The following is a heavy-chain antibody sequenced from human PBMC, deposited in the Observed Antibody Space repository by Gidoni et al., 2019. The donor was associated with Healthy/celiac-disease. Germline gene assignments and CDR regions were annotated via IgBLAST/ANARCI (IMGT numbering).Heavy chain of an antibody. CDR3: ARVIGYCSGGSCYDAFDI. V-gene: IGHV4-39*01. Sequence: QLQLQESGPGLVKPSETLSLTCTVSGGSISRSSYSWGWIRQPPGKGLEWIGSIYYSGSTYYNPSLKSRVTISVDTSKNQFSLKLSSVTAADTAVYYCARVIGYCSGGSCYDAFDIWGQGTMVTVSS. CDR1: GGSISRSSYS. D-gene: IGHD2-15*01. CDR2: IYYSGST. J-gene: IGHJ3*02.